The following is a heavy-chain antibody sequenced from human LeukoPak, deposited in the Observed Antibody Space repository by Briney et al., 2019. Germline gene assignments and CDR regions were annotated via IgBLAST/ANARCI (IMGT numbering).Heavy chain of an antibody. CDR3: ASALTSSYDSSGYPDYFDY. J-gene: IGHJ4*02. CDR1: GFTFGSYA. V-gene: IGHV3-30-3*01. CDR2: ISYDGSNE. Sequence: PGGSLRFSCAASGFTFGSYAMHWVRQAPGKGLEWVAVISYDGSNEYYADSVKGRFTISRDNSKNTLYLQMNSLRTEDTAVYYCASALTSSYDSSGYPDYFDYWGQGTLVTVSS. D-gene: IGHD3-22*01.